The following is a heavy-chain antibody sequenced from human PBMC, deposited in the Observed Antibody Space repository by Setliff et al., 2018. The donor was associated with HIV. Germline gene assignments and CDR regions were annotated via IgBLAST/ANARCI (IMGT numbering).Heavy chain of an antibody. CDR1: GGSVNTSSYY. D-gene: IGHD3-3*01. Sequence: PSETLSLTCTASGGSVNTSSYYWGWIRQPPGRGLEWIGSISYSGRPYYNPSLKSRVAIYLDPSKNQFSLNLISVTAADTAVYYCARPGYYDFWSKVDVWGKGSTVTVS. CDR3: ARPGYYDFWSKVDV. J-gene: IGHJ6*03. V-gene: IGHV4-39*01. CDR2: ISYSGRP.